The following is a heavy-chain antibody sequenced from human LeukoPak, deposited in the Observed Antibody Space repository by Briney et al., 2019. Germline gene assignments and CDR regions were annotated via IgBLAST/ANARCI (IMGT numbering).Heavy chain of an antibody. V-gene: IGHV4-34*01. Sequence: SETVSLTCAVNGASFSGYYWSWIRQPPGKGLEWIGEINHGGSTNYNPSLKSRVTISLDTSKNHFSMELSSVTAADTAVYYCARGRSVYYDSSGYYPFDYWGQGTLVTVSS. D-gene: IGHD3-22*01. CDR2: INHGGST. J-gene: IGHJ4*02. CDR1: GASFSGYY. CDR3: ARGRSVYYDSSGYYPFDY.